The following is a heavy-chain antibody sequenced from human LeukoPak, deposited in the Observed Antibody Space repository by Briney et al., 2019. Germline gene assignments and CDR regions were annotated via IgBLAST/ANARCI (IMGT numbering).Heavy chain of an antibody. CDR2: ISAYTGNT. J-gene: IGHJ4*02. V-gene: IGHV1-18*01. CDR1: GYTFTIYG. D-gene: IGHD3-9*01. CDR3: ARVNYDILTGYYHFDY. Sequence: ASVTVSFTASGYTFTIYGISWVRQAPGQGLEWMGWISAYTGNTNYAQKLQGRVTMTTDTSTSTAYMELRSLRSDDTAVYYCARVNYDILTGYYHFDYWGQGTLVTVSS.